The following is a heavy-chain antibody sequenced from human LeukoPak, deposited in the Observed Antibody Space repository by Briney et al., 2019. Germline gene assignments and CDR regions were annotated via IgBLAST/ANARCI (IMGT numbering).Heavy chain of an antibody. J-gene: IGHJ4*02. CDR1: GFSITSGYY. D-gene: IGHD1-26*01. CDR3: ARRLSGTYDHFDC. V-gene: IGHV4-38-2*01. CDR2: IYYSGST. Sequence: SETLSLTCAVSGFSITSGYYWVWIRQPPGKGLEWIGSIYYSGSTYFNPSLKSRVTISIDTSKNQFSLKLSSVTAADTALYYCARRLSGTYDHFDCWGQGTLVTVSP.